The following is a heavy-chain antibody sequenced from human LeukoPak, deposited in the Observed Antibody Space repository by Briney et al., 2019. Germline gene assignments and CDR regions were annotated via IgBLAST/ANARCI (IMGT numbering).Heavy chain of an antibody. CDR1: GGSFSGYY. CDR3: AGSILTDGYYYYGMDV. V-gene: IGHV4-34*01. J-gene: IGHJ6*02. CDR2: INHSGST. Sequence: PSETLSLTCAVYGGSFSGYYWSWIPQPPGKGLEWIGEINHSGSTNYNPSLKSRVTISVDTSKNQFSLKLSSVTAADTAVYYCAGSILTDGYYYYGMDVWGQGTTVTVSS.